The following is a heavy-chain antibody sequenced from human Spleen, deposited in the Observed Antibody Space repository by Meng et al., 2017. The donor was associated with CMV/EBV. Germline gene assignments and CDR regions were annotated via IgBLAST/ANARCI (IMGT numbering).Heavy chain of an antibody. CDR2: ISADNGET. V-gene: IGHV1-18*01. J-gene: IGHJ6*02. CDR3: ARGGGKDIVVVPAARGFGMDV. CDR1: GYTFTRYG. D-gene: IGHD2-2*01. Sequence: ASVKVSCKASGYTFTRYGISWVRQAPGQGPEWMGWISADNGETNYAQKFQGRVTMTTDTSTNTAYMELWSLRSDDTAVYYCARGGGKDIVVVPAARGFGMDVWGQGTTVTVSS.